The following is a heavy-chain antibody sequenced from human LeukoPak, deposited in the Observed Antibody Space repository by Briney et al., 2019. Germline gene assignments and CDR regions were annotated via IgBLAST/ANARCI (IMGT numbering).Heavy chain of an antibody. Sequence: SSVKVSCKASGGTFSSYAISWVRQAPGQGLEWMGRIIPIFGTANYAQKFQGRVTITTDESTSTAYMELSSLRSEDTAVYYCAKRACSSSSCSYFDNWGQGTLVTVSS. D-gene: IGHD2-2*01. CDR2: IIPIFGTA. J-gene: IGHJ4*02. CDR1: GGTFSSYA. CDR3: AKRACSSSSCSYFDN. V-gene: IGHV1-69*05.